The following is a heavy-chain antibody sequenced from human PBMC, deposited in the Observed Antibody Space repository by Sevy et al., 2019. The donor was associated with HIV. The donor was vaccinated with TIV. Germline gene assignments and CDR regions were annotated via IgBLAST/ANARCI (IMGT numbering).Heavy chain of an antibody. Sequence: GGSLRLSCAASRFTFSTYDMNWVRQAPGKGLEWVSYISSSSSSIYYADSVKGRFTISRDNAKKSLYLQMNSLRDEDTAVYYCARGNYYSFDYWGQGTLVTVSS. J-gene: IGHJ4*02. CDR3: ARGNYYSFDY. CDR2: ISSSSSSI. V-gene: IGHV3-48*02. D-gene: IGHD1-26*01. CDR1: RFTFSTYD.